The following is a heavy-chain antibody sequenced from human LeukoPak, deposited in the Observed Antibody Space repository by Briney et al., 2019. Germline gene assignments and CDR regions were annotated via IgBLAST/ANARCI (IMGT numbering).Heavy chain of an antibody. J-gene: IGHJ4*02. CDR1: GGSISSSKW. V-gene: IGHV4-4*02. CDR3: ARGDSSGYPDY. Sequence: SETLSLTCAVSGGSISSSKWWSWVRQPPGKRLEWIGEIYHSGSTNYNPSLKSRVTISVDKSKDQFSLKLTSVTAADTAVYYCARGDSSGYPDYWGQGSLVTVSS. CDR2: IYHSGST. D-gene: IGHD3-22*01.